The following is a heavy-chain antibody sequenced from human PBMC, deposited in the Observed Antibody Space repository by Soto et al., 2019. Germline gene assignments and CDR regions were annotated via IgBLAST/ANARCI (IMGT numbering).Heavy chain of an antibody. J-gene: IGHJ6*02. CDR1: GGSISSSNW. CDR3: ARFRFLEWFSDRYYYYGMDV. Sequence: SETLSLTCAVSGGSISSSNWRSWVRHPPGKGLELIGEIYPSGSTNYNPSLKSRVTISVDKSKNQFSLKLSSVTAADTAVYDCARFRFLEWFSDRYYYYGMDVWGQGPMVTVSS. D-gene: IGHD3-3*01. CDR2: IYPSGST. V-gene: IGHV4-4*02.